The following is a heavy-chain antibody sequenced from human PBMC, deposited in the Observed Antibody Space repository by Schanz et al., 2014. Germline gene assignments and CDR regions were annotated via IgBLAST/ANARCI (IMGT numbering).Heavy chain of an antibody. Sequence: QVQLVESGGGVVQFGRSLRLSCVASGFTFSSYGMHWVRQAPGKGLEWVAVIWYDENNKYYADSVKGRFTMSRDNSKNTLYLQMNILRDEDAAMYYCARANYRRKINFDYWGRGTLVTVSS. CDR1: GFTFSSYG. V-gene: IGHV3-33*01. D-gene: IGHD3-10*01. CDR3: ARANYRRKINFDY. J-gene: IGHJ4*02. CDR2: IWYDENNK.